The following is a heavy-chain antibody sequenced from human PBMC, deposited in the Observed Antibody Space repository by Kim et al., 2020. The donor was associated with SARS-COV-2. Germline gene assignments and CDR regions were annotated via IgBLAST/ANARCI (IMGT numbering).Heavy chain of an antibody. D-gene: IGHD3-3*01. CDR1: GGTFSSYA. CDR3: ARGANYDFWSGGSYGMDV. Sequence: SVKVSCKASGGTFSSYAISWVRQAPGQGLEWMGGIIPIFGTANYAQKFQGRVTITADESTSTAYMELSSLRSEDTAVYYCARGANYDFWSGGSYGMDVWAKGPRSPSP. CDR2: IIPIFGTA. V-gene: IGHV1-69*13. J-gene: IGHJ6*02.